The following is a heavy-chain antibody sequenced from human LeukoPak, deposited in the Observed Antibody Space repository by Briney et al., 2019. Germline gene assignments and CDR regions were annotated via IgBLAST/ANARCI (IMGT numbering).Heavy chain of an antibody. CDR3: ARDLEAANTYYFDY. V-gene: IGHV3-66*01. J-gene: IGHJ4*02. CDR1: GFTVSSSY. CDR2: ISSAGTT. D-gene: IGHD6-13*01. Sequence: GGSLSLSCAASGFTVSSSYMSWVRQAPGKGLEWVSIISSAGTTYYADSVKGRFTISRDNSKNTVYLQVNSLRDEDTAVYYCARDLEAANTYYFDYWGQGTMVTVSS.